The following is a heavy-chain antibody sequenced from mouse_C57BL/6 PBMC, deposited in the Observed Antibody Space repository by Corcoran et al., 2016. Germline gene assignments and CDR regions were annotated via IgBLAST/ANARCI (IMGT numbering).Heavy chain of an antibody. D-gene: IGHD1-1*01. CDR3: ARGDYCSSLWYFDV. Sequence: QIQLVQSGPELKKPGETVKISCKASGYTFTTYGMSWVKQAPGKGLKWMGWIKTYSGVPTYADDFKGRFAFSLETSASTAYLQINNRKNEDTATDFCARGDYCSSLWYFDVWCTGTTVTVSS. J-gene: IGHJ1*03. CDR1: GYTFTTYG. CDR2: IKTYSGVP. V-gene: IGHV9-3*01.